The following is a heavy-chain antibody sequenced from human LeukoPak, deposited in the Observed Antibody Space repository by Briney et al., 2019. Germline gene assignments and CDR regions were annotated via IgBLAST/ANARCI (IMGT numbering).Heavy chain of an antibody. CDR2: ISSSGTI. V-gene: IGHV3-11*04. D-gene: IGHD2-21*02. Sequence: KAGGSPRLSCAASGFTFSDYFMSWIRQAPGKGLEWVSHISSSGTIYYADSVKGRATISRDNAKNSLYLQMNSLRAEDTAVYYCARPAYCGGNCYYFPDYWGQGTLVTVSS. CDR1: GFTFSDYF. J-gene: IGHJ4*02. CDR3: ARPAYCGGNCYYFPDY.